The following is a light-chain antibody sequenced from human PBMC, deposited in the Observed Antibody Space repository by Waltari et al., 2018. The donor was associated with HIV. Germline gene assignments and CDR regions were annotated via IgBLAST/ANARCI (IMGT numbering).Light chain of an antibody. Sequence: QSALTQPASISASPGQTISISCRGTSDDVGLYNFVSWYRQKTGPAPQLSLYGYSTRPSGGDSRFTGSKSGNTASLTISGLLTEDEADYYCSTYTVSHTLVFGGGTKLTVL. CDR3: STYTVSHTLV. CDR2: GYS. V-gene: IGLV2-14*03. CDR1: SDDVGLYNF. J-gene: IGLJ3*02.